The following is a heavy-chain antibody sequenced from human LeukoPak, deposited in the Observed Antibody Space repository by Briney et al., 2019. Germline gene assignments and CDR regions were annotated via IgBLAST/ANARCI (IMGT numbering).Heavy chain of an antibody. CDR1: GFTFSSFA. Sequence: PGGSLRLSCAASGFTFSSFAMYWVRQAPAKGLEWEAVISYDGTKKYYADSVKGRFTISRDNSNNTLYLQMNSLRAEDTAVYYCARAYCSSTSCYAPDYWGQGTLVTVSS. D-gene: IGHD2-2*01. CDR3: ARAYCSSTSCYAPDY. J-gene: IGHJ4*02. CDR2: ISYDGTKK. V-gene: IGHV3-30*04.